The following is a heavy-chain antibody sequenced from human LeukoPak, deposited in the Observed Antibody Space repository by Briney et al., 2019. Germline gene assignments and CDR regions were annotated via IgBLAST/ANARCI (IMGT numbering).Heavy chain of an antibody. CDR1: GFTFSNYA. J-gene: IGHJ4*02. Sequence: PGGSLRLSCAASGFTFSNYAMSWVRQAPGKGLEWVSGISGSGDSTYYGDSVKGRSTISRDNSKNTLYLQMNSLRAEDTAVYYCAKEKQRNFDYWGQGTLVTVSS. CDR2: ISGSGDST. V-gene: IGHV3-23*01. CDR3: AKEKQRNFDY.